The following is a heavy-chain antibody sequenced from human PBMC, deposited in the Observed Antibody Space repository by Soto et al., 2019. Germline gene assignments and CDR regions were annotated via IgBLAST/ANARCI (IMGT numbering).Heavy chain of an antibody. D-gene: IGHD5-12*01. CDR2: IYYSGST. J-gene: IGHJ6*02. CDR3: ARDPIGGFEYYYYGMDV. V-gene: IGHV4-59*01. Sequence: PSETLSLTCTVSGGSISSYYWSWIRQPPGKGLEWIGYIYYSGSTNYNPSLKSRVTISVDTSKNQFSLKLSSVTAADTAVYYCARDPIGGFEYYYYGMDVWGQGTTVTVSS. CDR1: GGSISSYY.